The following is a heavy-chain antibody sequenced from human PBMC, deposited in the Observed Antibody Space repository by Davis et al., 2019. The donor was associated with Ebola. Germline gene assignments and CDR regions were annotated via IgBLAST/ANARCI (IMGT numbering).Heavy chain of an antibody. CDR1: GGSFSGYY. Sequence: SETLSLTCAVYGGSFSGYYWSWIRQPPGKGLEWIGEINHSGISKYSPSLKSRVTVSVDTSKNQFSLRLTSVTAADTAVYYCARGASGVYYYGSGSYFAMDVWGQGTTVTVSS. D-gene: IGHD3-10*01. J-gene: IGHJ6*02. CDR3: ARGASGVYYYGSGSYFAMDV. CDR2: INHSGIS. V-gene: IGHV4-34*01.